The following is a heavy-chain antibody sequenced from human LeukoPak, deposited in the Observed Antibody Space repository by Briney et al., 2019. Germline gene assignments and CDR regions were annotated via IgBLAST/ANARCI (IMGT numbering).Heavy chain of an antibody. V-gene: IGHV1-18*01. Sequence: ASDNVYCKASGYTFTSYGISWMQQAPGQGLEWMGWISAYNGNTNYEQKLQGRVTMTTYTSTSTAYMELRSLRSDDTAVYYCARDHVIVGDDAFDIWGQGTMVTVSS. J-gene: IGHJ3*02. CDR1: GYTFTSYG. CDR2: ISAYNGNT. D-gene: IGHD3-22*01. CDR3: ARDHVIVGDDAFDI.